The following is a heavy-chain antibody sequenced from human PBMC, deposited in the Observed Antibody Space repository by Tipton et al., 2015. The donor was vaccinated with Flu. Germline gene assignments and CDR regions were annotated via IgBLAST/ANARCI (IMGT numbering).Heavy chain of an antibody. CDR2: IYHSGSI. CDR1: GYSFSSGYY. D-gene: IGHD5-24*01. CDR3: ASQMLEMATIRY. V-gene: IGHV4-38-2*01. J-gene: IGHJ4*02. Sequence: TLSLTCSVSGYSFSSGYYWGWIRQPPGKGLEWIGSIYHSGSIYYNPSLKSRVTISLDTSKNQVSPKLSSVTAADTAVYYCASQMLEMATIRYWGQGTLVTVSS.